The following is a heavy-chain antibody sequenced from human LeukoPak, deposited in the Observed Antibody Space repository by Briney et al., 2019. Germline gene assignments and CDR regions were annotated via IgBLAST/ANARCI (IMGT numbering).Heavy chain of an antibody. Sequence: SETLSLTCTVSGGSISSGSYYWSWIRQPAGKGLEWIGRIYTSGNTNYNPSLKSRVTISVDTSKNQFSLKLNSVTAADTAVYYCARSGTYYNNWFDPWSQGTLVTVSS. V-gene: IGHV4-61*02. CDR1: GGSISSGSYY. D-gene: IGHD3-10*01. CDR3: ARSGTYYNNWFDP. J-gene: IGHJ5*02. CDR2: IYTSGNT.